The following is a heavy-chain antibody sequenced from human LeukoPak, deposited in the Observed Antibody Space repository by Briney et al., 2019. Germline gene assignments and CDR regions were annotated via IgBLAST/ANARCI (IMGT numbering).Heavy chain of an antibody. Sequence: GGSLRLSCAASGFTFSTYNMNWVRQAPGKGLEWVSSTSSTSSYKYYADSVKGRFTISRDNAKNSLYLQMNSLRAEDTAVYYCAREEEQWLALDYWGQGTLVTVSS. D-gene: IGHD6-19*01. CDR3: AREEEQWLALDY. V-gene: IGHV3-21*01. J-gene: IGHJ4*02. CDR1: GFTFSTYN. CDR2: TSSTSSYK.